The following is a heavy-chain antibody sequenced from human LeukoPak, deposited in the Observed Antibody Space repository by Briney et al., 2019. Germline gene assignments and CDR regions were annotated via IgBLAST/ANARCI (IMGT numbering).Heavy chain of an antibody. V-gene: IGHV3-48*01. Sequence: QPGGSLRLSCEASGFTFTSYGMHWVRQSPGKGLEWISFIFSSTLVNYADSVKGRFTISRDNAKNTVYLQMNNLRAEDTAVYYCVSFYETYWGRGTLVTVSS. CDR2: IFSSTLV. J-gene: IGHJ4*02. CDR1: GFTFTSYG. D-gene: IGHD2/OR15-2a*01. CDR3: VSFYETY.